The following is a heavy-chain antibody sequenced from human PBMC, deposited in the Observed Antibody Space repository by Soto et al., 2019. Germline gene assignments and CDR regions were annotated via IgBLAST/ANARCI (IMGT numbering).Heavy chain of an antibody. Sequence: ASVKVSCKASGGTFSSYAISWVRQAPGQGLEWMGGIIPIFGTANYAQKFQGRVTITADESTSTAYMELSSLRSEDTAVYYCARQRLGETYGMDVWGQGTTVTVSS. CDR3: ARQRLGETYGMDV. J-gene: IGHJ6*02. CDR1: GGTFSSYA. CDR2: IIPIFGTA. V-gene: IGHV1-69*13.